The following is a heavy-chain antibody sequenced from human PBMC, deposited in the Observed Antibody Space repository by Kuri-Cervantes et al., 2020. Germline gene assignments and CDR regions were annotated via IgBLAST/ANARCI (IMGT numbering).Heavy chain of an antibody. D-gene: IGHD3-22*01. CDR1: GDSISSYY. Sequence: SETLSLTCTVSGDSISSYYWSWIRQPAGKGLEWIGRIYTTGSTNYNPSLKSRVTISVDKSKNQFSLKLNSVTVADTAVYYCARAGDSSGYYYSHWVHYFDYWGQGTLVTVSS. J-gene: IGHJ4*02. CDR3: ARAGDSSGYYYSHWVHYFDY. V-gene: IGHV4-4*07. CDR2: IYTTGST.